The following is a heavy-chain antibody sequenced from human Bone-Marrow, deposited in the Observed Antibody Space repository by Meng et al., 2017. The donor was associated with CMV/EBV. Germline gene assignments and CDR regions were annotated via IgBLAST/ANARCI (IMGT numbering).Heavy chain of an antibody. V-gene: IGHV3-21*06. CDR3: VRVRGPAAMVGNWFDP. Sequence: GGSLRLSCAASGLTVSGNDMTWVRQAPGKGLEWVSSISSSSSYIYYADSVKGRFTISRDNAKNSLYLQMNSLRAEDTNVYYCVRVRGPAAMVGNWFDPWGQGTLVTVSS. CDR2: ISSSSSYI. D-gene: IGHD2-2*01. J-gene: IGHJ5*02. CDR1: GLTVSGND.